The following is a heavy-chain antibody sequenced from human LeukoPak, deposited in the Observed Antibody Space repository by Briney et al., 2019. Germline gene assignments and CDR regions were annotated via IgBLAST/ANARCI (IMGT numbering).Heavy chain of an antibody. CDR3: AREALGRYYFDL. CDR2: AYSGGST. Sequence: PGGPLRLSCVASGFTVSSNYMSWVRQAPGKGLEWVSAAYSGGSTYYADSVKGRLTISRDNSKNTLYLQMNSLRAEDTAVYYCAREALGRYYFDLWGRGTLVTVSS. CDR1: GFTVSSNY. V-gene: IGHV3-66*01. J-gene: IGHJ2*01. D-gene: IGHD3-10*01.